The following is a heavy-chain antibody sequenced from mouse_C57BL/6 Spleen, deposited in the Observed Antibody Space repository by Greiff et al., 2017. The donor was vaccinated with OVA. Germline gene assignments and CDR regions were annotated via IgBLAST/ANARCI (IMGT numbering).Heavy chain of an antibody. Sequence: VQLQQPGAELAKPGASVKLSCKASGYTFTSYWMHWVKQRPGQGLEWIGMIHPNSGSTNYNEKFKSKATLTVDKSSSTAYMQLSSLTSEDSAVYYCARSGYDYDEGFAYWGQGTLVTVSA. CDR1: GYTFTSYW. CDR3: ARSGYDYDEGFAY. V-gene: IGHV1-64*01. CDR2: IHPNSGST. J-gene: IGHJ3*01. D-gene: IGHD2-4*01.